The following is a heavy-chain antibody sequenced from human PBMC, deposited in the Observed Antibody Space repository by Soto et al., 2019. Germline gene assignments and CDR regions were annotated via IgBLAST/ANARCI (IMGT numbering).Heavy chain of an antibody. CDR3: ASGRCAGGDCFGKVTFDY. J-gene: IGHJ4*02. CDR1: GGSFSGYY. D-gene: IGHD2-21*02. V-gene: IGHV4-34*01. CDR2: INHSGST. Sequence: SETLSLTCAVYGGSFSGYYWSWIRQPPGKGLEWIGEINHSGSTNYNPSLKSRVTISVDTSKNQFSLKLSSVTAADTAVYYCASGRCAGGDCFGKVTFDYWCQGTLVTVSS.